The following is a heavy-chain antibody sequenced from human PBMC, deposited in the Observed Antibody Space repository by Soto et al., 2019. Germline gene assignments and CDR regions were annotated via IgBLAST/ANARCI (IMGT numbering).Heavy chain of an antibody. D-gene: IGHD4-17*01. J-gene: IGHJ6*04. CDR3: ASLLGGDYPSSFVDV. V-gene: IGHV4-59*08. Sequence: PSETLSLTCTVSGGSISSYYWSWIRQPPGKGLEWIGYIYYSGSTNYNPPLKSRVTISVDTSKNQFSLKLSSVTAADTAVYYCASLLGGDYPSSFVDVWGKGTTVTVSS. CDR1: GGSISSYY. CDR2: IYYSGST.